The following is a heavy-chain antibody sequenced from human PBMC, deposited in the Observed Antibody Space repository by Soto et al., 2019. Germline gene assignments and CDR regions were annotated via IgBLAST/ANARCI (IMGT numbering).Heavy chain of an antibody. CDR3: ARDGGYSSSWYDV. J-gene: IGHJ5*02. V-gene: IGHV3-33*01. Sequence: QVQLVESGGGVVQPGRSLRLSCAASGFTFSSYGMHWVRQAPGKGLEWVAVIWYDGSNKYYADSVKGRFTISRDNSKNTLYLQMNSLRAEDTAVYYCARDGGYSSSWYDVWGQGTLVTVSS. CDR1: GFTFSSYG. D-gene: IGHD6-13*01. CDR2: IWYDGSNK.